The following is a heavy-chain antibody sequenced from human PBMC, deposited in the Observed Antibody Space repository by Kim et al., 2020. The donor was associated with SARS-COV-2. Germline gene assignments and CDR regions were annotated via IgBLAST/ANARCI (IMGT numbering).Heavy chain of an antibody. Sequence: GGSLRLSCAASGFTFSSYAMSWVRQAPGKGLEWVSAISGSGGSTYYADSVKGRFTISRDNSKNTLYLQMNSLRAEDTAVYYCAKDVGGKKTYYDFWSGYNNYGMDVWGQGTTVTVSS. J-gene: IGHJ6*02. CDR1: GFTFSSYA. V-gene: IGHV3-23*01. CDR2: ISGSGGST. D-gene: IGHD3-3*01. CDR3: AKDVGGKKTYYDFWSGYNNYGMDV.